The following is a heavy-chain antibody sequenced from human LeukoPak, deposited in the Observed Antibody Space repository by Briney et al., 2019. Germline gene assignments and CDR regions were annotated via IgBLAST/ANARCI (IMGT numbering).Heavy chain of an antibody. CDR3: ARAGYCSSTSCYLLDP. J-gene: IGHJ5*02. V-gene: IGHV4-4*07. D-gene: IGHD2-2*01. CDR1: GGSISRYY. Sequence: SETLSLTCSVSGGSISRYYWSWIRQPAGKGLEWIGLIYTSGSTNYNPSLKSRVTMSVDTSKNQFSLKLTSVTAADTAVYYCARAGYCSSTSCYLLDPWGQGTLVTVSS. CDR2: IYTSGST.